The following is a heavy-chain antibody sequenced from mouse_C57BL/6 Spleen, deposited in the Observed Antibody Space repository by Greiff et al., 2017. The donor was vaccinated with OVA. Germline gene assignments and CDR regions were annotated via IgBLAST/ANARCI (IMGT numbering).Heavy chain of an antibody. V-gene: IGHV1-64*01. D-gene: IGHD3-2*02. Sequence: QVQLQQPGAELVKPGASVKLSCKASGYTFTSYWMHWVKQRPGQGLEWIGMIHPNSGSTNYNEKFKSKATLTVDKSSSTAYMQLSSLTSEDSAVYYCARWAAQTNYFDYWGQGTTLTVSS. CDR2: IHPNSGST. J-gene: IGHJ2*01. CDR3: ARWAAQTNYFDY. CDR1: GYTFTSYW.